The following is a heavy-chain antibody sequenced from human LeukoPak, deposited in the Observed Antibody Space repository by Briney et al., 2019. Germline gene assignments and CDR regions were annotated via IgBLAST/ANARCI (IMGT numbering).Heavy chain of an antibody. V-gene: IGHV4-34*01. CDR2: INHSGST. Sequence: PSETLSLTCAVYGGSFSGYYWSWIRQPPGKGLEWIGEINHSGSTNYIPSLKGRVTISIDTYKNQFSLKLSSVTAADSAVYYCARLTRLSTSPDRYYLDYWGQGTLVTVSS. CDR3: ARLTRLSTSPDRYYLDY. D-gene: IGHD6-6*01. CDR1: GGSFSGYY. J-gene: IGHJ4*02.